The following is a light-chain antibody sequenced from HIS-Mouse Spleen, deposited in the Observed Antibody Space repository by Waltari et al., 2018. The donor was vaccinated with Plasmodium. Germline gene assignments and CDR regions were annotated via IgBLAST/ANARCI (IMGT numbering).Light chain of an antibody. J-gene: IGLJ2*01. CDR3: GTWDSSLSAGVV. Sequence: QSVLTQPPSVSAAPGQKVTISCSGSSSNLGNNYLSWYQQLPGTAPNLLIYDNNKRPSGIPDRCSGSKSGTSATLGITGLQTGDEADYYCGTWDSSLSAGVVFGGGTKLTVL. CDR2: DNN. V-gene: IGLV1-51*01. CDR1: SSNLGNNY.